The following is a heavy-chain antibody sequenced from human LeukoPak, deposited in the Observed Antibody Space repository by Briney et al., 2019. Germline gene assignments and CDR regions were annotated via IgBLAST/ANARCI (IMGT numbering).Heavy chain of an antibody. J-gene: IGHJ3*02. CDR1: GFTFSSYG. Sequence: GGSLRLSCAASGFTFSSYGMHWVRQAPGKGLEWVAVISYDGSNKYYADSVKGRFTISRDNSKNTLYLQMNSLRAEDTAVYYCAKKDPYAGAFDIWGQGTMVTVSS. V-gene: IGHV3-30*18. CDR2: ISYDGSNK. CDR3: AKKDPYAGAFDI. D-gene: IGHD2-2*01.